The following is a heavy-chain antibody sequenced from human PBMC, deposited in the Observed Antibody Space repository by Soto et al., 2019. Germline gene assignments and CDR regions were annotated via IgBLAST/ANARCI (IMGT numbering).Heavy chain of an antibody. CDR2: ISAAGDP. Sequence: EVQLVESGGGLVQPGGSLRLSCEASGFTFRNYDMHWVRQGTGKSLEWVSGISAAGDPDYADSVEGRFTISRENAQNSFFLQMNCLRVGDTDVYYCARTDRDFYGLDVWGQGTTVIVSS. J-gene: IGHJ6*02. CDR3: ARTDRDFYGLDV. CDR1: GFTFRNYD. V-gene: IGHV3-13*05.